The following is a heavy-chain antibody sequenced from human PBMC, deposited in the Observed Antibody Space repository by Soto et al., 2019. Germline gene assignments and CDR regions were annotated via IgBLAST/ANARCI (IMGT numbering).Heavy chain of an antibody. CDR2: IYYSGST. CDR3: ESLEGCYHYMDV. Sequence: SQTLSLTRTVSGGSISSYYWTCIRQPPGKGLEWIGYIYYSGSTNYNPSLKSRVTISVATSKTQFSLKLSSVTAADTAVYYCESLEGCYHYMDVWGKGTTVTVSS. J-gene: IGHJ6*03. D-gene: IGHD2-8*01. V-gene: IGHV4-59*08. CDR1: GGSISSYY.